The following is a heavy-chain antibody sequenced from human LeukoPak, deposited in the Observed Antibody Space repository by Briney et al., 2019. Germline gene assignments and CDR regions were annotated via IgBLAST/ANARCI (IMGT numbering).Heavy chain of an antibody. CDR2: FDYSGGS. CDR3: ARWNYDIWTGHRYFDC. D-gene: IGHD3/OR15-3a*01. V-gene: IGHV4-59*01. J-gene: IGHJ4*02. Sequence: SETLSLTCNVSGDSIRGFYWGWIRQPPGKGLEWIGYFDYSGGSNYNPALESRVIISVDTSKNQFSLKLRSLTAADTAVYYCARWNYDIWTGHRYFDCWGQGTLVIVSS. CDR1: GDSIRGFY.